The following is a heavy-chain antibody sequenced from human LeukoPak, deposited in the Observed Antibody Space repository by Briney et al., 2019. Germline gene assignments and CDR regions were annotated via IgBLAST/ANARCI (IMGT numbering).Heavy chain of an antibody. CDR2: ISWNSGSI. J-gene: IGHJ6*02. Sequence: GGSLRLSCAASGFAFSSYSMNWVRQAPGKGLEWVSGISWNSGSIGYADSVKGRFTISRDNAKNSLYLQMNSLRAEDTALYYCAKDFQNSNYYYYGMDVWGQGTTVTVSS. CDR3: AKDFQNSNYYYYGMDV. D-gene: IGHD4-11*01. V-gene: IGHV3-9*01. CDR1: GFAFSSYS.